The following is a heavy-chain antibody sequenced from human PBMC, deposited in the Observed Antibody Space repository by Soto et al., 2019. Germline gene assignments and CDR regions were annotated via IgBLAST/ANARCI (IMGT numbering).Heavy chain of an antibody. CDR1: GDSINSDDYY. Sequence: QVQLQESGPGLVKPSQTLSLTCTVSGDSINSDDYYWSWIRQPPGKGLEWIGYIYYSGSTYYKPSLKSRVTISVDTSKNQCSLNLTSVTATDSAVYYCATETDAFDIWGQGTMVTVSS. J-gene: IGHJ3*02. V-gene: IGHV4-30-4*01. CDR3: ATETDAFDI. CDR2: IYYSGST.